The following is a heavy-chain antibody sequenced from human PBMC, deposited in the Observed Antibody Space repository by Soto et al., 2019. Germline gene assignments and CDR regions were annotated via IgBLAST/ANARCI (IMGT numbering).Heavy chain of an antibody. Sequence: GESLKISCKGSGYSFTSYWIGWVRQMPGKGLEWMGIIYPGDSDTRYSPSFQGQVTISADKSISTAYLQWSSLKASDTAMYYCARAYSGIYYYYYGMDVWGQGTTVTVSS. V-gene: IGHV5-51*01. CDR1: GYSFTSYW. J-gene: IGHJ6*02. CDR2: IYPGDSDT. D-gene: IGHD1-26*01. CDR3: ARAYSGIYYYYYGMDV.